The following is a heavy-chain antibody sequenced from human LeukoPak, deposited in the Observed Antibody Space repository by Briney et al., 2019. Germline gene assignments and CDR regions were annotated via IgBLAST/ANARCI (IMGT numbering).Heavy chain of an antibody. J-gene: IGHJ4*02. Sequence: GGSLRLSCAASGFTFSSYWMGWVRQAPGKGLEWVANINQDGSETYYVDSVEGRITISRDNAKNSLYLQMNSLRAEDTAVYFCAKANAARDASGSDYWGQGTLVTVSS. CDR3: AKANAARDASGSDY. CDR2: INQDGSET. D-gene: IGHD3-10*01. CDR1: GFTFSSYW. V-gene: IGHV3-7*01.